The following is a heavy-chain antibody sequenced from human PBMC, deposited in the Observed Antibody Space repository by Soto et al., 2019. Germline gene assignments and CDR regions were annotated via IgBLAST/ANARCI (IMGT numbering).Heavy chain of an antibody. CDR2: IIPIFGTA. J-gene: IGHJ6*02. CDR3: AREVVPAAMWDYYYYGMDV. CDR1: GGTFSSYA. D-gene: IGHD2-2*01. V-gene: IGHV1-69*13. Sequence: SVKVSCKASGGTFSSYAISWVRQAPGQGLEWMGGIIPIFGTANYAQKFQGRVTITADESTSTAYMELSSLRSEDTAVYYCAREVVPAAMWDYYYYGMDVWGQGTTVTVSS.